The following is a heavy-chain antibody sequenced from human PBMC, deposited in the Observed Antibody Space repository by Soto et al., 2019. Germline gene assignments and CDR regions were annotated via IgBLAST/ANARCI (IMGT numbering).Heavy chain of an antibody. CDR1: GDTFSRST. V-gene: IGHV1-69*02. Sequence: QVQLVQSGAEVTKPGSSVTVSCTASGDTFSRSTLSWVRQAPGQRLEWMGRIIPMLGMSNSALKFQGRLTISADTSTKKVYMHLKSLRSDDTAVYYGATRYGSGSAHFDSWGQGTLVTVSS. CDR2: IIPMLGMS. CDR3: ATRYGSGSAHFDS. J-gene: IGHJ4*02. D-gene: IGHD3-10*01.